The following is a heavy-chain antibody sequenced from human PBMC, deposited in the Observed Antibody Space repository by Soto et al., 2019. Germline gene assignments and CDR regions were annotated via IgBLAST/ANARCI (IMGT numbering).Heavy chain of an antibody. D-gene: IGHD5-12*01. V-gene: IGHV1-18*04. CDR3: ARDPGGGYDDVVDY. J-gene: IGHJ4*02. Sequence: ASVKVSCKASGYTFTSYGISWVRQAPGQGLEWMGWIGAYNGNTNYAQKLQGRVTMTTDTSTSTAYMELRSLRSDDTAVYYCARDPGGGYDDVVDYWGQGTLVTVSS. CDR1: GYTFTSYG. CDR2: IGAYNGNT.